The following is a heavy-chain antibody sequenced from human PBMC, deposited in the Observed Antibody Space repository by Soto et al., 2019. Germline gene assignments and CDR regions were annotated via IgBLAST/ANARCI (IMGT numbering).Heavy chain of an antibody. J-gene: IGHJ6*03. V-gene: IGHV1-18*01. CDR1: GYTFITHG. D-gene: IGHD2-8*02. Sequence: QVRLVQSGAEVKKPGASVKVSCKASGYTFITHGISWVRQAPGQGLEWMGRISTYNGDTKYAQKLQGRVTLTTDKSTTTAYMEMRSLRSDDTAVYYCARDGTGGVLALNKSYYVDVWGEATTVTVSS. CDR3: ARDGTGGVLALNKSYYVDV. CDR2: ISTYNGDT.